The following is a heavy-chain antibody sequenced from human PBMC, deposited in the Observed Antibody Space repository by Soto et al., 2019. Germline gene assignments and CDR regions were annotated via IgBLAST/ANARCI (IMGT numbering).Heavy chain of an antibody. CDR1: GGSFSGYY. Sequence: PSETLSLTCAVYGGSFSGYYWSWIRQPPGKGLEWIGGINHSGSTNYNPSLKSRVTISVDTSKNQFSLKLSSVTAADTAVYYCARVQGPGLRGWLSYWYFDLWGRGTLVTVSS. V-gene: IGHV4-34*01. J-gene: IGHJ2*01. CDR3: ARVQGPGLRGWLSYWYFDL. D-gene: IGHD6-19*01. CDR2: INHSGST.